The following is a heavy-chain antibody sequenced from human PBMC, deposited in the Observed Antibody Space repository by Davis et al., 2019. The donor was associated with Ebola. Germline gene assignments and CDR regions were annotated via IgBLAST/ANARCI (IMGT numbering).Heavy chain of an antibody. CDR2: IKQDGSDK. D-gene: IGHD1-1*01. J-gene: IGHJ5*02. Sequence: GESLKISCAASGFTFSSYWMSWVRQAPGKGLEWVANIKQDGSDKNYVDSVKGRFTISRDNSKNTLYLQMNDLRVEDTAVYHCVKKGRLVPGDSWFDAWGQGTLVTVSS. CDR3: VKKGRLVPGDSWFDA. CDR1: GFTFSSYW. V-gene: IGHV3-7*03.